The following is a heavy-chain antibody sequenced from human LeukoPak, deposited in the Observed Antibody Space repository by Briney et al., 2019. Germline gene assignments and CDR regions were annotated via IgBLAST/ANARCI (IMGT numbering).Heavy chain of an antibody. Sequence: GGSLRLSCAASGFTFSSYGMHWVRQAPGKGLEWVACIRYDGSNKYYADSVKGRFTISRDNSKNTLYLQMNSLRAEDTAVYYCAKDITWSYRYYFDYWGQGTLVTVSS. J-gene: IGHJ4*02. CDR3: AKDITWSYRYYFDY. D-gene: IGHD1-26*01. CDR1: GFTFSSYG. V-gene: IGHV3-30*02. CDR2: IRYDGSNK.